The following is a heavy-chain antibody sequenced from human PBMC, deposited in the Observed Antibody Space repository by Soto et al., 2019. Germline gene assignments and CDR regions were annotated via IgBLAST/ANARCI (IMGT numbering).Heavy chain of an antibody. CDR2: IYYSGST. V-gene: IGHV4-30-4*01. D-gene: IGHD2-2*01. J-gene: IGHJ6*02. CDR3: ARDLYCSSTSCYGGDGMDV. CDR1: GGSISSGDYY. Sequence: QVQLQESGPGLVKPSQTLSLTCTVSGGSISSGDYYWSWIRQPPGKGLEWLGYIYYSGSTYYNPSLKSRVTISVDTSKNQFSLKLSSVTAADTAVYYCARDLYCSSTSCYGGDGMDVWGQGTTVTVSS.